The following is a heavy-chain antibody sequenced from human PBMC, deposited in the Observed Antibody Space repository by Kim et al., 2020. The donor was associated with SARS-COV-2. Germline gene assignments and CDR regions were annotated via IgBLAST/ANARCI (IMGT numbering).Heavy chain of an antibody. CDR2: ISSSGRTI. CDR3: ATTTNTYSYYKYYMDV. Sequence: GGSLRLSCAASGFSFSSSEMHWVRQAPGKGLEWLSYISSSGRTIHYADSVKGRFTISRDNAKSSLYLQMNSLRAEDTAVYYCATTTNTYSYYKYYMDVWGKGTTVTVSS. V-gene: IGHV3-48*03. CDR1: GFSFSSSE. D-gene: IGHD4-4*01. J-gene: IGHJ6*03.